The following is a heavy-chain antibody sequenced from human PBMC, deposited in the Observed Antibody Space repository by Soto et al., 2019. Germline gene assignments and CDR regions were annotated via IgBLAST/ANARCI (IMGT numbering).Heavy chain of an antibody. J-gene: IGHJ6*02. CDR2: IVDTGGRT. D-gene: IGHD2-15*01. V-gene: IGHV3-23*01. CDR3: APVQAASSYYNTDV. CDR1: GFAFSSYA. Sequence: GGSLRLSCTASGFAFSSYAMNWVRQAPGKGLEWVSGIVDTGGRTFYADSVKGRFTISRDNAKNTLYLEMNSLRAEDTAIYYCAPVQAASSYYNTDVSGQGTTVTVYS.